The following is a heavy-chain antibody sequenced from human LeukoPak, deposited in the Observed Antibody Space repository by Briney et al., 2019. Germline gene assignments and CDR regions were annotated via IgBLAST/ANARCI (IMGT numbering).Heavy chain of an antibody. CDR2: INHSGST. Sequence: SETLSLTCAVYGGSFSGYYWSWIRQSPGKGLEWIGEINHSGSTNYNPSLKSRVTISVDTSKNQFPLKLSSVTAADTAVYYCARGSKRRQLLAFDYWGQGTLVTVSS. CDR3: ARGSKRRQLLAFDY. J-gene: IGHJ4*02. CDR1: GGSFSGYY. V-gene: IGHV4-34*01. D-gene: IGHD2-2*01.